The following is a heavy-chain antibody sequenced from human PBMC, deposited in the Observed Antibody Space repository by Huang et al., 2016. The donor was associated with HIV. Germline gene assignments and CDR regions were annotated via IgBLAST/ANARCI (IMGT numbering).Heavy chain of an antibody. CDR2: ISYEGSRK. V-gene: IGHV3-30-3*01. J-gene: IGHJ4*02. CDR3: ARERAGPPSGY. Sequence: QVQLVESGGGVVQPGRSLRLSCAASGITLSSYAMHWVRQAPGKGLEWVATISYEGSRKYYADSVKGRFTISRDNSKNTVYLQMNSLRAEDTAVYYCARERAGPPSGYWGQGTLVTVSS. CDR1: GITLSSYA.